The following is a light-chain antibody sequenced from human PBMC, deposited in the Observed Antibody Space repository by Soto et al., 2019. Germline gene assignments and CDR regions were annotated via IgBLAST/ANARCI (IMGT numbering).Light chain of an antibody. CDR2: KAS. CDR1: QSSSSW. V-gene: IGKV1-5*03. CDR3: QQYNSWVT. J-gene: IGKJ3*01. Sequence: DSQMTQSPSTLSASVGDRVNITCRASQSSSSWLDWYQQKPGKAPKLLIYKASSLESGVPSRFSGSASGTEFTLTTSSLQPDAFAAYYCQQYNSWVTFGPGTKVDIK.